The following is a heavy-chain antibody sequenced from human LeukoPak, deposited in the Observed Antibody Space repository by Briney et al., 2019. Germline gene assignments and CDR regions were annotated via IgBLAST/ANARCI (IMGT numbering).Heavy chain of an antibody. CDR1: GFAFSSYS. Sequence: GGSLRLSCTASGFAFSSYSMNWVRQAPGKGLEWVSYMSSNSGTINYADSVKGRFTISRDNGKNALYLQMNSLRVEDTAVYYCARIDGDYVPLDYWGQGTLVTVSS. CDR3: ARIDGDYVPLDY. J-gene: IGHJ4*02. V-gene: IGHV3-48*01. D-gene: IGHD4-17*01. CDR2: MSSNSGTI.